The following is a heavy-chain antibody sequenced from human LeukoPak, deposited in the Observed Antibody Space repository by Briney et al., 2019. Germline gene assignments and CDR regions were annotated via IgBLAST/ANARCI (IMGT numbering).Heavy chain of an antibody. CDR1: GYTLTEVS. CDR3: ATDRYQPLSVFDY. V-gene: IGHV1-24*01. CDR2: FDPADGEA. Sequence: ASVKVSCKVSGYTLTEVSIHWVRQAPGKGLEWMGGFDPADGEAIYAQKFQGRVTLTEDTATDTAYMELSNLRSEDTAVYYCATDRYQPLSVFDYWGQGTLVTVSS. J-gene: IGHJ4*02. D-gene: IGHD2-2*01.